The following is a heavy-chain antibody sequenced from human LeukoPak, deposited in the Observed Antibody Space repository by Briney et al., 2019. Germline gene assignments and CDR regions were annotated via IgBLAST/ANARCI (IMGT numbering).Heavy chain of an antibody. CDR1: GGSMISGSYY. D-gene: IGHD1-26*01. CDR3: ARVLSGSYRQFDY. Sequence: SETLSLTCTVSGGSMISGSYYWSWIRQPAGKGLEWIGRIYTSGDTIYNPSLKSRLTISVDTSKSHFSLKLTSVTAADSAVYYCARVLSGSYRQFDYWGQGTLVTVSS. J-gene: IGHJ4*02. CDR2: IYTSGDT. V-gene: IGHV4-61*02.